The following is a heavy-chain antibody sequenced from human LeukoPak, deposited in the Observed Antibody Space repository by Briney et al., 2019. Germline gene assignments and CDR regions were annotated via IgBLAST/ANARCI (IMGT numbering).Heavy chain of an antibody. CDR3: ARGGYSYGFSSNWFDP. V-gene: IGHV1-2*02. D-gene: IGHD5-18*01. Sequence: GASVKVSCKASGYTFTGYYMHWVRQAPGQGLEWRGWINPNSGGTNYAQKFQGRVTMTRDTSISTAYMELSRLRSDDTAVYYCARGGYSYGFSSNWFDPWGQGTLVTVSS. CDR1: GYTFTGYY. CDR2: INPNSGGT. J-gene: IGHJ5*02.